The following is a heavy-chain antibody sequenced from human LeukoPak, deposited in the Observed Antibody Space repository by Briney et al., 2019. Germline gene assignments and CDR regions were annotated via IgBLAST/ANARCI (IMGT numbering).Heavy chain of an antibody. V-gene: IGHV3-23*01. CDR3: AKALVVVTASGMDV. Sequence: GGSLRLSCAASGLTFSSYAMSWVRQAPGKGLEWVSAISGSGGSTYYADSVKGRFTISRDNSKNTLYLQMNSLRAEDTAVYYCAKALVVVTASGMDVWGQGTTVTVSS. CDR2: ISGSGGST. D-gene: IGHD2-21*02. CDR1: GLTFSSYA. J-gene: IGHJ6*02.